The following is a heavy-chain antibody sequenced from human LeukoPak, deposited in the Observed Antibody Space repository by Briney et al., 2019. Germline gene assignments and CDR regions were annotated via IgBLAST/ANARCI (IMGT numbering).Heavy chain of an antibody. CDR1: GFTFSSYG. Sequence: GGSLRLSCAASGFTFSSYGMHWVRQAPGKGLEWVAVIWYDGSNKYYADSVKGRFTISRDNSKNTLYLQMNSLRAEDTAVYYCARAGDFWSGYYRHYYYYYMDAWGKGTTVTVSS. CDR2: IWYDGSNK. V-gene: IGHV3-33*01. J-gene: IGHJ6*03. CDR3: ARAGDFWSGYYRHYYYYYMDA. D-gene: IGHD3-3*01.